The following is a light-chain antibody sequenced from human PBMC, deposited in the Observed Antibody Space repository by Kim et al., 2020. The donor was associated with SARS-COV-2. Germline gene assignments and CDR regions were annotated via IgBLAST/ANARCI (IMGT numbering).Light chain of an antibody. CDR2: GAS. V-gene: IGKV3-15*01. CDR1: QSVSNN. Sequence: EIVMTQSPATLSVSPGERATLSCRASQSVSNNLAWYQQKPGQAPRLLIYGASTRATGIPARFSGSGSGAEFTLTISSLQSEECAVYYCQQYKSSPQTFGQGTKVDIK. J-gene: IGKJ1*01. CDR3: QQYKSSPQT.